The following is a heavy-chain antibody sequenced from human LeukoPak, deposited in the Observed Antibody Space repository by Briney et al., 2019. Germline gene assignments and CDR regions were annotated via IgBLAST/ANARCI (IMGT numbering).Heavy chain of an antibody. Sequence: SETLSLTCTVSGGSISSYYWSWIRQPPGKGLEWIGYIYYSGSTNYNHSLKSRVTISVDTSKNQFSLKLSSVTAADTAVYYCAWERCSSTSCYTEDYYYMDVWGKGTTVTVSS. D-gene: IGHD2-2*02. J-gene: IGHJ6*03. CDR2: IYYSGST. V-gene: IGHV4-59*01. CDR3: AWERCSSTSCYTEDYYYMDV. CDR1: GGSISSYY.